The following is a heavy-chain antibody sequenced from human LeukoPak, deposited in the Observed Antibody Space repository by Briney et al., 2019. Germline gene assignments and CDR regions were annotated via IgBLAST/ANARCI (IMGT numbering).Heavy chain of an antibody. J-gene: IGHJ4*02. D-gene: IGHD6-13*01. CDR3: ARDREAQQLVSPSFDY. CDR2: ISGSGGST. CDR1: GFTFSSYA. Sequence: PGGSLRLSCAASGFTFSSYAMSWVRQAPGKGLEWVSAISGSGGSTYYADSVKGRFTISRDNSRNTLYLQMNSLRAEDTAVYYCARDREAQQLVSPSFDYWGQGTLVTVSS. V-gene: IGHV3-23*01.